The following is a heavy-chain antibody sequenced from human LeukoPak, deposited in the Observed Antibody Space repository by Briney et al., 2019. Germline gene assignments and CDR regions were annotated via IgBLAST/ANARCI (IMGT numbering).Heavy chain of an antibody. V-gene: IGHV3-43*02. J-gene: IGHJ6*02. CDR2: INADGGRT. CDR3: ATWAFYHDLDV. Sequence: GGSLRLSCVASGFSLGAYAMPWVRQARGKVLEWVSHINADGGRTYYADAVKGRFTISRDNSKDSLYLQMTGLRAEDSAVYYCATWAFYHDLDVWGRGTTVTVSS. D-gene: IGHD3-3*01. CDR1: GFSLGAYA.